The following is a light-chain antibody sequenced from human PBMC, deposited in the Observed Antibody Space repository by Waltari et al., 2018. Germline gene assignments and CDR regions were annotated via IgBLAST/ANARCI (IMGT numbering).Light chain of an antibody. V-gene: IGKV1-5*01. Sequence: IQVTQSPSTLSASVGDRVTITCRATQSISNWLAWYQKKPGKAPKLLIYKASTLESGVPSRFSGSGSGTEFTLTISSLQPDDFATYFCQQYNNYTPKTFGQGTKVDIK. CDR1: QSISNW. CDR3: QQYNNYTPKT. J-gene: IGKJ1*01. CDR2: KAS.